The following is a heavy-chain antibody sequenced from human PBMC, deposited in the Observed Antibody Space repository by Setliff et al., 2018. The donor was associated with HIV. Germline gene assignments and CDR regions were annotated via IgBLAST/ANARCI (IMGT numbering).Heavy chain of an antibody. CDR2: ISAYNGNT. D-gene: IGHD1-26*01. V-gene: IGHV1-18*04. J-gene: IGHJ4*02. CDR1: GGTSISYA. Sequence: ASVKVSCKASGGTSISYAVSWVRQAPGQGLEWMGWISAYNGNTNYAQKLQGRVTMTTDTSTSTAYMELRSLRSDDTAVYYCARHSGDYFDYWGQGTLVTVSS. CDR3: ARHSGDYFDY.